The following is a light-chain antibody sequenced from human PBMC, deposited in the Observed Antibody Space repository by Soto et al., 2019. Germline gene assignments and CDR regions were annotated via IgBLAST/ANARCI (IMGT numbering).Light chain of an antibody. CDR1: SSNIGAGYD. V-gene: IGLV1-40*01. J-gene: IGLJ1*01. CDR3: QSYDSSLSAYV. CDR2: ANT. Sequence: QSVLTQPPSVSGASGQRVTISCTGSSSNIGAGYDVHWYQQLPGTAPKLLIYANTNRPSGVPDRFSGSKSGTSASLAITGLQAEDEADYYCQSYDSSLSAYVFGNGTKVTVL.